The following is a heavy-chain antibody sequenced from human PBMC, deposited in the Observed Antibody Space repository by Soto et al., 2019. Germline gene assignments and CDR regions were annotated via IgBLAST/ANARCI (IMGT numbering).Heavy chain of an antibody. Sequence: GGSLRLSCAASGFTFTSYWMSWVRQAPGKGLEWVANIKPDGSEKWYVDSVKGRFTISRDNAKNSLYLQMNSLRAEDTAVYYCARGDYYDSSGPFSDAFDIWGQGTMVTVSS. CDR1: GFTFTSYW. J-gene: IGHJ3*02. V-gene: IGHV3-7*04. CDR3: ARGDYYDSSGPFSDAFDI. D-gene: IGHD3-22*01. CDR2: IKPDGSEK.